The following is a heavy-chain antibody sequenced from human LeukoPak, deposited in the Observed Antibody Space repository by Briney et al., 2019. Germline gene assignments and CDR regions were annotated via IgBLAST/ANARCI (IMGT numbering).Heavy chain of an antibody. CDR2: SYHSGKT. CDR1: GYSISSGYY. Sequence: SETLSLTCTVSGYSISSGYYWAWIRQSPGKGLEWIGSSYHSGKTYYNPSLKSRVTISVDTSKNQFSLKLSSVTAADTAVYYCARGSRGWLQLNYFDYWGQGTLVTVSS. J-gene: IGHJ4*02. D-gene: IGHD5-24*01. CDR3: ARGSRGWLQLNYFDY. V-gene: IGHV4-38-2*02.